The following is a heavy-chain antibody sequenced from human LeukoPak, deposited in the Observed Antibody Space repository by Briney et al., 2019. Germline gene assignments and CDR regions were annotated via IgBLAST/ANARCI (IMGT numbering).Heavy chain of an antibody. CDR3: AKDGGWLPTYFDN. J-gene: IGHJ4*02. CDR2: IRGNGGNT. Sequence: GESLRLSCAASGFSFSSYAMNWVRQGPGKGLEWVSGIRGNGGNTYYADSVKGRFTISRDNSKNTLYLQMNSLRAEDTAVYYCAKDGGWLPTYFDNWGQRTLVSVSS. V-gene: IGHV3-23*01. CDR1: GFSFSSYA. D-gene: IGHD3-22*01.